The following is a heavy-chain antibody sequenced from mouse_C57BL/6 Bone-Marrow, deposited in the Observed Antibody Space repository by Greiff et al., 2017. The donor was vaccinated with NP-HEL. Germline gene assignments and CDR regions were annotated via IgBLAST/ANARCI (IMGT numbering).Heavy chain of an antibody. J-gene: IGHJ1*03. V-gene: IGHV1-76*01. D-gene: IGHD1-1*01. Sequence: QVHVKQSGAELVRPGASVKLSCKASGYTFTDYYINWVKQRPGQGLEWIARIYPGSGNTYYNEKFKGKATLTAEKSSSTAYMQLSSLTSEDSAVYFCEWNLITTVVATYWYFDVWGTGTTVTVSS. CDR2: IYPGSGNT. CDR1: GYTFTDYY. CDR3: EWNLITTVVATYWYFDV.